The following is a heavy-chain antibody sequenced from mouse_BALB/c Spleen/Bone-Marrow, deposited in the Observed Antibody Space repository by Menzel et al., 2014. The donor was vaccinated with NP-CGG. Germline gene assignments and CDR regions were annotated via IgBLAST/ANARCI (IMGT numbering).Heavy chain of an antibody. D-gene: IGHD1-2*01. Sequence: EVKQVESGGGLVQPGGSLKLFCAASGFDFSRYWMSWVRQAPGKGLEWIGEINPDSSTINYTPPLKDKFIISRDNAKNTLYLQMSKVRSEDTALYYCARLHYYGYGTYWGQGTLVTVSA. CDR2: INPDSSTI. CDR3: ARLHYYGYGTY. CDR1: GFDFSRYW. V-gene: IGHV4-1*02. J-gene: IGHJ3*01.